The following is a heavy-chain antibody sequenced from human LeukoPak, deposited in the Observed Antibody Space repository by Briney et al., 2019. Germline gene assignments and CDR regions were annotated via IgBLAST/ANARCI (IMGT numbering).Heavy chain of an antibody. Sequence: GRSLRLSGAASGLTFRSSAMSWVRQAPGKGLEWVSAIIGSGRSTYYADSVKARFTISRDSSKNTLYLKVHSPRAQDTAVYYGARHRSYSSSWFDYWGQGTLVTVSS. J-gene: IGHJ4*02. CDR1: GLTFRSSA. D-gene: IGHD6-13*01. CDR2: IIGSGRST. V-gene: IGHV3-23*01. CDR3: ARHRSYSSSWFDY.